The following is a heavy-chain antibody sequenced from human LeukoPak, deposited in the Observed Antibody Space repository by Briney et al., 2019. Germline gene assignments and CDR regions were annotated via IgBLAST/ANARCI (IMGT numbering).Heavy chain of an antibody. Sequence: PGGSLRLSCAASGFTVSSNYMSWVRQAPGKGLEWVSVIYSGGSTYYADSVKGRFTISRDNSKNTLYLQMNSLRAEDTAVYYCARDFGGYCSGGSCYNWGQGTLVAVSS. J-gene: IGHJ4*02. V-gene: IGHV3-53*01. CDR3: ARDFGGYCSGGSCYN. D-gene: IGHD2-15*01. CDR1: GFTVSSNY. CDR2: IYSGGST.